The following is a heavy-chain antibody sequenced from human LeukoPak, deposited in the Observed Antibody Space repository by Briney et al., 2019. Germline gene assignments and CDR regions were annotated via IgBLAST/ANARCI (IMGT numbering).Heavy chain of an antibody. CDR3: AKDHATVTPRGGYFDC. Sequence: GGSLRLSCASSGFTFSSYAMSWVRQAPGKGLEWVSAISGSGGSTYYADSVKGRFTISRDNSKNTLYLQMNSLRAEDTAVYYCAKDHATVTPRGGYFDCWGQGTLVTVSS. J-gene: IGHJ4*02. CDR1: GFTFSSYA. V-gene: IGHV3-23*01. CDR2: ISGSGGST. D-gene: IGHD4-17*01.